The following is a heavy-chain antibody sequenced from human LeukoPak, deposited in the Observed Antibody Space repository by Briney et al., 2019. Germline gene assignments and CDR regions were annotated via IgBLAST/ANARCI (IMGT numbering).Heavy chain of an antibody. CDR2: IIPILGIA. D-gene: IGHD1-14*01. V-gene: IGHV1-69*04. Sequence: SVKVSCKASGYTFTSYGITWVRQAPGQGLEWMGRIIPILGIANYAQKFQGRVTITADKSTSTAYMELSSLRSEDTAVYYCARWRAVTEQFDYWGQGTLVTVSS. CDR1: GYTFTSYG. J-gene: IGHJ4*02. CDR3: ARWRAVTEQFDY.